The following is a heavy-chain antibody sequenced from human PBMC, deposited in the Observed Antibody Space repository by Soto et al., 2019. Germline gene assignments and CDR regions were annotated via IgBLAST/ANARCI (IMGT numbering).Heavy chain of an antibody. CDR1: GFTFSTSS. J-gene: IGHJ3*02. Sequence: EVQVLESGGDLVQPGGSLRLTCAVSGFTFSTSSMNWVRQAPGKGLEWVSSISGSGDITYYADSVKGRFTTSRDNSKSTVYLQMNSLRVEDTAVYHCAKGWDASIADAFEIWGQGTMVTVSS. V-gene: IGHV3-23*01. D-gene: IGHD1-26*01. CDR2: ISGSGDIT. CDR3: AKGWDASIADAFEI.